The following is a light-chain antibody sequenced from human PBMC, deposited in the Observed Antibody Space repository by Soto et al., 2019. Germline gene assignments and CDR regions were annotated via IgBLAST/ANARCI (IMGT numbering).Light chain of an antibody. V-gene: IGKV1-5*01. CDR3: NQQTPWPGT. CDR1: QSGSAW. J-gene: IGKJ5*01. CDR2: EAS. Sequence: LSVSAGGTVTLSCRASQSGSAWFGWYQQRPGEAPKRLIYEASALPRGVPSRFSGSGSGTKFALNIASLKAEDLGVYYCNQQTPWPGTFGPGTRLEIK.